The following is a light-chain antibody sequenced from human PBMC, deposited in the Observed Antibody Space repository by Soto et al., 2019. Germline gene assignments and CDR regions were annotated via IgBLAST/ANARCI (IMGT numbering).Light chain of an antibody. Sequence: ASQSISTYLNWYQQKPGKAPKLLIYAASNLQGGVPSRFSGSGSGTGFTLTISGLQPEDLATYYCQQTHSTFLTFGQGTKV. V-gene: IGKV1-39*01. CDR1: QSISTY. CDR3: QQTHSTFLT. J-gene: IGKJ1*01. CDR2: AAS.